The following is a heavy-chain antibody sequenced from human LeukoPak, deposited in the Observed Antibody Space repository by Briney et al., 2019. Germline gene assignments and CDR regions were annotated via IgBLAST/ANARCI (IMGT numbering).Heavy chain of an antibody. V-gene: IGHV4-34*01. CDR3: ARGLSYYDYVWGSYRYSCFDY. J-gene: IGHJ4*02. CDR1: GFTFSDYY. Sequence: GSLRLSCAASGFTFSDYYMSWIRQPPGKGLEWIGEINHSGSTNYNPSLKSRVTISVDTSKNQFSLKLSSVTAADTAVYYCARGLSYYDYVWGSYRYSCFDYWGQGTLVTVSS. D-gene: IGHD3-16*02. CDR2: INHSGST.